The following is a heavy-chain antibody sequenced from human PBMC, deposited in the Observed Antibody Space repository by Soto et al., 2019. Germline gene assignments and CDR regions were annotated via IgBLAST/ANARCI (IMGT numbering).Heavy chain of an antibody. CDR2: INAGNGNT. Sequence: QVQLVQSGAEVKKPGASVKVSCKASGYTFTSYAMHWVRQAPGQRLEWMGWINAGNGNTKYSQKFQGRVTITRDTSASTAYMELSSLRSEDTAVYYCARDRASRQPWGSFDYWGQGTLVTVSS. CDR3: ARDRASRQPWGSFDY. D-gene: IGHD7-27*01. J-gene: IGHJ4*02. CDR1: GYTFTSYA. V-gene: IGHV1-3*01.